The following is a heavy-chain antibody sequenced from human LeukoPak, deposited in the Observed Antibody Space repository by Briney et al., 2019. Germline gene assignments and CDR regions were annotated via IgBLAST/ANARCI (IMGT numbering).Heavy chain of an antibody. D-gene: IGHD6-25*01. J-gene: IGHJ4*02. Sequence: PGGSLRLSCAASGFTVSSNYMSWVRQAPGKGLEWVSVIYSGGSTYYADSVKGRFTISRDNSKNTLYLEMNSLRAEDTAVYHCARKGVSGWNFDYWGQGTLVTVSS. CDR1: GFTVSSNY. CDR3: ARKGVSGWNFDY. V-gene: IGHV3-53*01. CDR2: IYSGGST.